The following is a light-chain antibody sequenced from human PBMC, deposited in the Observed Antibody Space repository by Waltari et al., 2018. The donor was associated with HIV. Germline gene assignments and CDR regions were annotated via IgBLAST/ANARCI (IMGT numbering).Light chain of an antibody. Sequence: QSVLTQPPSASGTPGQRVTISCSGASSDIESNYVYWYQQLPGTAPKLLIYRNNQRPSGVPDRFSGSKSGTSASLAISGLRSEDEADYYCAAWDVSLRGAYVFGTGTKVAVL. CDR2: RNN. CDR3: AAWDVSLRGAYV. V-gene: IGLV1-47*01. CDR1: SSDIESNY. J-gene: IGLJ1*01.